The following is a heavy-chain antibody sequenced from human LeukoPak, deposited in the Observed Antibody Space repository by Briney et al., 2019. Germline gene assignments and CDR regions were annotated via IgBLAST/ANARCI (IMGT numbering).Heavy chain of an antibody. CDR2: IITIFGTA. V-gene: IGHV1-69*13. CDR3: AREGGDYYDSSGYYRGLLDY. CDR1: GGTFSSYA. D-gene: IGHD3-22*01. Sequence: ASVKVSCKASGGTFSSYAISWVRQDPGHGLEWMGGIITIFGTAKYAQKFQGRVTITADESTSTAYMELSSLRSEDTAVYYWAREGGDYYDSSGYYRGLLDYWGQGTLVTVSS. J-gene: IGHJ4*02.